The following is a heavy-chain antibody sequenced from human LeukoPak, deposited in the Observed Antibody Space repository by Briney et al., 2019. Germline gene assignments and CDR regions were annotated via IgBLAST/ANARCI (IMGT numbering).Heavy chain of an antibody. J-gene: IGHJ3*02. Sequence: SETLSLTCTVSGYSISSGYYWGWIRQPPGKGLEWIGSIYHSGSTYYNPSLKSRVTISVDTSKNQFSLKLSSVTAADTAVYYCARTILRDYGGAFDIWGQGTMVTVSS. CDR2: IYHSGST. D-gene: IGHD4-17*01. CDR3: ARTILRDYGGAFDI. CDR1: GYSISSGYY. V-gene: IGHV4-38-2*02.